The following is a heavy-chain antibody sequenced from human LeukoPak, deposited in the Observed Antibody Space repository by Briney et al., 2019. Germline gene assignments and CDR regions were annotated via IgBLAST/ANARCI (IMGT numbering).Heavy chain of an antibody. J-gene: IGHJ6*03. CDR3: ARSSEGLQNYYYYYYMDV. D-gene: IGHD3-10*01. V-gene: IGHV1-2*06. CDR2: INPNSGGT. Sequence: ASVKVSCKASGYTFTGYYMHWVRQAPGQGLEWMGLINPNSGGTNYAQKFQGRVTMTRDTSISTAYMELSRLRSDDTAVYYCARSSEGLQNYYYYYYMDVWGKGTTVTVSS. CDR1: GYTFTGYY.